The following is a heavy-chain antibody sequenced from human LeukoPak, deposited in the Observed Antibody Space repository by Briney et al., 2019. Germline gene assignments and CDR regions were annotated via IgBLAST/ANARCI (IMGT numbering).Heavy chain of an antibody. J-gene: IGHJ4*02. Sequence: PSETLSLTCTVSGGSISSSSYYWGWIRQPPGKGLEWIGSIYYSGSTYYNPSLKSRVTISVDTSKNQFSLKLSSVTAADTAVYYCGRAAAGHTPVYWGQGTLVTVSS. CDR3: GRAAAGHTPVY. CDR2: IYYSGST. CDR1: GGSISSSSYY. D-gene: IGHD6-13*01. V-gene: IGHV4-39*01.